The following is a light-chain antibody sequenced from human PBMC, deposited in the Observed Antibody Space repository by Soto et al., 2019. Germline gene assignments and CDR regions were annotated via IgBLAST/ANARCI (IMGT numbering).Light chain of an antibody. CDR3: QQSNTFPYT. Sequence: DIPMTQSPSSVSASVGDRVTITCRASQAVSVWLAWYQQKPGKAPKLLIYAASRLHSGVPSRFSGSGSGTDFTLTISSLQPEDSATYHCQQSNTFPYTFGQGTKVHI. J-gene: IGKJ2*01. V-gene: IGKV1D-12*01. CDR1: QAVSVW. CDR2: AAS.